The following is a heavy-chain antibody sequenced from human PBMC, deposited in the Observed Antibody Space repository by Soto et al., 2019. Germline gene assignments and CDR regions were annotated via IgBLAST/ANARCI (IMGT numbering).Heavy chain of an antibody. CDR2: IIPIFGTA. D-gene: IGHD2-15*01. V-gene: IGHV1-69*13. CDR3: ARDRGRTDQLLPRD. CDR1: GGTFSSYA. J-gene: IGHJ4*02. Sequence: AASVKVSCKASGGTFSSYAISWVRQAPGQGLEWMGGIIPIFGTANYAQKFQGRVTITADESTSTAYMELSSLRSEDTAVYYCARDRGRTDQLLPRDWGQGTLVTVSS.